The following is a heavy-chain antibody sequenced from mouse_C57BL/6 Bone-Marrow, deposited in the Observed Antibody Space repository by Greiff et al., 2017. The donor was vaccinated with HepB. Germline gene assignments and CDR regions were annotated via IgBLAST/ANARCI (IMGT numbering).Heavy chain of an antibody. V-gene: IGHV1-66*01. CDR2: IYPGSGNT. CDR3: ARGGYYGNRGFAY. Sequence: QVQLQQSGPELVKPGASVKISCKASGYSFTSYYIHWVKQRPGQGLEWIGWIYPGSGNTKYNEKFKGKATLTADTSSSTAYMQLSSLTSEDSAVYYCARGGYYGNRGFAYWGQGTLVTVSA. CDR1: GYSFTSYY. J-gene: IGHJ3*01. D-gene: IGHD2-1*01.